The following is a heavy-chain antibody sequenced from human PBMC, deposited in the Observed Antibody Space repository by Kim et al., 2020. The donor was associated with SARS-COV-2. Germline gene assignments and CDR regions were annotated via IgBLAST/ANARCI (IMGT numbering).Heavy chain of an antibody. Sequence: SVKVSCKASGGTFSSYAISWVRQAPGQGLEWMGGIIPIFGTANYAQKFQGRVTITADESTSTAYMELSSLRSEDTAVYYCASSGGYCSSTSSRCYYYGMDVWGQGTRVTVS. J-gene: IGHJ6*02. CDR3: ASSGGYCSSTSSRCYYYGMDV. CDR2: IIPIFGTA. CDR1: GGTFSSYA. V-gene: IGHV1-69*13. D-gene: IGHD2-2*01.